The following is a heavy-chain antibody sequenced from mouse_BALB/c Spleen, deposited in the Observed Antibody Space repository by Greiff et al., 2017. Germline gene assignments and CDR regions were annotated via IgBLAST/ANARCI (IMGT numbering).Heavy chain of an antibody. J-gene: IGHJ3*01. CDR2: ISSGGSYT. CDR3: ARQGYYGYCWFAY. V-gene: IGHV5-9-3*01. CDR1: GFTFSSYA. Sequence: EVMLVESGGGLVKPGGSLKLSCAASGFTFSSYAMSWVRQTPEKRLEWVATISSGGSYTYYPDSVKGRFTISRDNAKNTLYLQMSSLRSEDTAMYYCARQGYYGYCWFAYWCQGTLVTVSA. D-gene: IGHD1-2*01.